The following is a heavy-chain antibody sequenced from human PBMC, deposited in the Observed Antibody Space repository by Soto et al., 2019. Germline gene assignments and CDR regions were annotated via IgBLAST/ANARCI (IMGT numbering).Heavy chain of an antibody. D-gene: IGHD4-17*01. CDR3: ARDVDADFRTDFDY. Sequence: GGPLRVSWAAAGCTFRDYYRHWIRRTPGKGLEWISYISGNGEVIQYAASARGRFTISRDNAENSVYLEMESLRDEDTALYYCARDVDADFRTDFDYWGRGTLVTVS. CDR1: GCTFRDYY. J-gene: IGHJ4*02. CDR2: ISGNGEVI. V-gene: IGHV3-11*01.